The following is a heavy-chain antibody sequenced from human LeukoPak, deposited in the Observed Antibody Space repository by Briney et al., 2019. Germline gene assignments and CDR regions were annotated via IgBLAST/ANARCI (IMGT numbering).Heavy chain of an antibody. V-gene: IGHV3-33*01. J-gene: IGHJ4*02. CDR1: GFTFSSYG. D-gene: IGHD5-24*01. CDR2: IWYDGSNK. CDR3: ARGMGWLRYPKSYFDY. Sequence: GGSLRLSCAASGFTFSSYGMHWVRQAPGKGLEWVADIWYDGSNKYYADSVKGRFTISRDNSKNTLYLQMNSLRAEDTAVYYCARGMGWLRYPKSYFDYCGQGSLVTVSS.